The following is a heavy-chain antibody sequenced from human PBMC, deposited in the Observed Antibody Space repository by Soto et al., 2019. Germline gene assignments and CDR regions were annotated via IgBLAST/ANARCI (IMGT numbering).Heavy chain of an antibody. D-gene: IGHD2-2*02. CDR2: IYTSGST. J-gene: IGHJ3*02. CDR3: ARDHFVVVPAAIRYSSGWSAFDI. V-gene: IGHV4-4*07. CDR1: GGSISSYY. Sequence: SETLSLTCTVSGGSISSYYWSWIRQPAGKGLEWIGRIYTSGSTNYNPSLKSRVTMSVDTSKNQFSLKLSSVTAADTAVYYCARDHFVVVPAAIRYSSGWSAFDIWGQGTMVTVSS.